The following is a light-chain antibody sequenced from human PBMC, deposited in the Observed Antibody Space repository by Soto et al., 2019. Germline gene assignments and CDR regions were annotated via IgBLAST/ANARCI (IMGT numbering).Light chain of an antibody. CDR3: QYYGGSPT. J-gene: IGKJ4*01. V-gene: IGKV3-20*01. Sequence: EIVLTQSPCTLSLSPGERATLSCRASQSISSDDLAWYQQKPGHAPRLLIHVASTGDPGISERFSGSGSGTEFTLTIVRLEPEDFAAYYCQYYGGSPTFGAGTRVEIK. CDR2: VAS. CDR1: QSISSDD.